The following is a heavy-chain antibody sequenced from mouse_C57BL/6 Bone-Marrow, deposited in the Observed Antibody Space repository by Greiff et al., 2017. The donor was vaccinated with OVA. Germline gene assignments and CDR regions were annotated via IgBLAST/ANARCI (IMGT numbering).Heavy chain of an antibody. CDR3: ARRYYGSSYWYFDV. CDR2: IYPGSGST. Sequence: QVQLQQPGAELVKPGASVKMSCKASGYTFTSYWITWVKQRPGQGLEWIGDIYPGSGSTNYNEKFKSKATLTVDTSSSTAYMQLSSLTSEESAVYYCARRYYGSSYWYFDVWGTGTTVTVSS. V-gene: IGHV1-55*01. J-gene: IGHJ1*03. CDR1: GYTFTSYW. D-gene: IGHD1-1*01.